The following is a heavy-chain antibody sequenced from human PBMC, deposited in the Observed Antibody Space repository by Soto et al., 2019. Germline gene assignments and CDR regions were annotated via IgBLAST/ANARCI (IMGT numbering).Heavy chain of an antibody. V-gene: IGHV4-59*08. Sequence: SETLSLTCTVSGGSISSYYWSWIRQPPGKGLEWIGYIYYSGSTNYNPSLKSRVTISVDTSKNQFSLKLSSVTAADTAVYYCARTLFSVVVAATSNWFDPWGQGTLVTISS. J-gene: IGHJ5*02. CDR2: IYYSGST. CDR1: GGSISSYY. D-gene: IGHD2-15*01. CDR3: ARTLFSVVVAATSNWFDP.